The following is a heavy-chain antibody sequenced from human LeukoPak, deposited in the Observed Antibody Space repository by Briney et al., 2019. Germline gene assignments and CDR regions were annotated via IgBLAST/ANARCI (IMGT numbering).Heavy chain of an antibody. D-gene: IGHD2-15*01. J-gene: IGHJ5*02. CDR2: IKQDGSEK. V-gene: IGHV3-7*05. CDR1: GFTFITSW. Sequence: GGSERLSCAASGFTFITSWMTWVRQAPGKGLQWVANIKQDGSEKNYVDSVKGRFTISRDNAKNSLYLQMNGLRAEDTAVYYCAREEGYCSGGSCYCWFDPWGQGTLGTVSS. CDR3: AREEGYCSGGSCYCWFDP.